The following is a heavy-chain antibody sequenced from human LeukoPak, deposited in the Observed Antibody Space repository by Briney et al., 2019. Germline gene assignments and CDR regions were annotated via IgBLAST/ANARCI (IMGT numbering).Heavy chain of an antibody. CDR3: TTAPAQSDY. CDR1: GFTFSNAW. D-gene: IGHD2-2*01. V-gene: IGHV3-15*01. J-gene: IGHJ4*02. Sequence: TGGSLRLSCAASGFTFSNAWMSWVRQAPGKGLEWVGRIKSKTDDGTTDYAAPVKSRSTLSRDDSKNTPYLQMNSLKFEDTAVYYCTTAPAQSDYWGQGTLVTVSS. CDR2: IKSKTDDGTT.